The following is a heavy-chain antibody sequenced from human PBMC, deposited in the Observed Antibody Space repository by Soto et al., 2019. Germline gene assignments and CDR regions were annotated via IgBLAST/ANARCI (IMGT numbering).Heavy chain of an antibody. CDR2: ISGSGGST. CDR3: ATSGLYRGVIIRPFDP. D-gene: IGHD3-10*01. Sequence: GGSLRLSCAASGFTFSSYAMSWVRQAPGKGLEWVSAISGSGGSTYYADSVKGRFTISRDNSKNTLYLQMNSLRAEDTAVYYCATSGLYRGVIIRPFDPWGQGTLVTVSS. J-gene: IGHJ5*02. CDR1: GFTFSSYA. V-gene: IGHV3-23*01.